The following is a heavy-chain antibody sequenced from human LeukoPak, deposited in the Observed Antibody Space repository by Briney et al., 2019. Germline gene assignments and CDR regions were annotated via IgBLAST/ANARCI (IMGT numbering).Heavy chain of an antibody. CDR1: GGSISSGGYY. CDR3: ARDGPFAYCGGDCYV. V-gene: IGHV4-31*03. J-gene: IGHJ4*02. D-gene: IGHD2-21*02. Sequence: SQTLSLTCTVSGGSISSGGYYWSWIRQHPGKGLAWIGYIYYSGSTYYNPSLKSRVTISVDTSKNQFSLKLSSVTAADTAVYYCARDGPFAYCGGDCYVWGQGTLVTVSS. CDR2: IYYSGST.